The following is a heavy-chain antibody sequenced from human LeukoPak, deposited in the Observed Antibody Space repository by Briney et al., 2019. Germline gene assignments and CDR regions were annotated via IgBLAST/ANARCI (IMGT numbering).Heavy chain of an antibody. D-gene: IGHD6-19*01. J-gene: IGHJ5*02. Sequence: ASVKVSCKASGYTFTGYYMHWVRQAPGQGLEWMGWINPNGGGTNYAQKFQGRVTMTRDTSISTAYMELSRLRSDDTAVYYCARDLLAVAGTARSSWFDPWGQGTLVTVSS. CDR1: GYTFTGYY. CDR2: INPNGGGT. V-gene: IGHV1-2*02. CDR3: ARDLLAVAGTARSSWFDP.